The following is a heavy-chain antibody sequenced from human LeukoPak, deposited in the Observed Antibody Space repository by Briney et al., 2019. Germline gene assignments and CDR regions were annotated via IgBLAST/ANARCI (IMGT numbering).Heavy chain of an antibody. CDR3: ARGGMSDYDFDI. Sequence: GGFLRLSCAASGFTFSSYAMPWVRQAPGKGLEGVAVISYDGSNKYYADSVKGRFTIYRDNSKNTLYLQMNSLRAQDTAVYYCARGGMSDYDFDIWGQGTMVTVSS. CDR2: ISYDGSNK. CDR1: GFTFSSYA. J-gene: IGHJ3*02. D-gene: IGHD6-13*01. V-gene: IGHV3-30-3*01.